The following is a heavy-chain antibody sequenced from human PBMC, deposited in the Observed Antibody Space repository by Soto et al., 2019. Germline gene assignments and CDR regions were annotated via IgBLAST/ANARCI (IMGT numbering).Heavy chain of an antibody. Sequence: GGSLRLSCAASGFTFSSYSMNLVRQAPGKGLEWVSSISSSSSYIYYADSVKGRFTISRDNAKNSLYLQMNSLRAEDTAVYYCARTRGFLEWPVLLRENYYYYYGMDVWGQGTTVTVSS. CDR1: GFTFSSYS. CDR2: ISSSSSYI. CDR3: ARTRGFLEWPVLLRENYYYYYGMDV. J-gene: IGHJ6*02. D-gene: IGHD3-3*01. V-gene: IGHV3-21*01.